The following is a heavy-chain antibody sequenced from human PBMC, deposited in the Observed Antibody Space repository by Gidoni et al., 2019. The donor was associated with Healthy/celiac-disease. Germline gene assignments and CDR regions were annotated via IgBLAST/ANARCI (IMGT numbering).Heavy chain of an antibody. CDR3: ARSSGGSYYGEDY. Sequence: QVQLVQSGAEVKKPGSSVKVSCKAYGGTFSSYAISWVRQGPGQGLEWMGGIIPICGTANYAQKFQGRVTITADKSTSTDYMELSSLRSEDTAVYYCARSSGGSYYGEDYWGQGTLVTVSS. D-gene: IGHD1-26*01. V-gene: IGHV1-69*06. CDR1: GGTFSSYA. CDR2: IIPICGTA. J-gene: IGHJ4*02.